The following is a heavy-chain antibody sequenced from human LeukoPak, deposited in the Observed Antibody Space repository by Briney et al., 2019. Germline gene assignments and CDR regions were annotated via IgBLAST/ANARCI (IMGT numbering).Heavy chain of an antibody. Sequence: GESLKISCQGSGYSFSNYWIGWVRQMSGQGLEWMGIIYPGDSNTRYSPSFQGEVTISADRSISTAYLQWSSLKASDTAIYYCARQPLVRDCGGDCEFDYWGQGTLVSVSS. CDR1: GYSFSNYW. CDR3: ARQPLVRDCGGDCEFDY. D-gene: IGHD2-21*02. V-gene: IGHV5-51*01. CDR2: IYPGDSNT. J-gene: IGHJ4*02.